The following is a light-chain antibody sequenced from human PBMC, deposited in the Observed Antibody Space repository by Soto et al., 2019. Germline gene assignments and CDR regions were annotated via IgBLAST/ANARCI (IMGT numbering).Light chain of an antibody. J-gene: IGKJ4*01. V-gene: IGKV4-1*01. CDR1: QSILYSSNDKNY. CDR2: WAS. CDR3: QHYYSPPLT. Sequence: DIVMTQSPDSPAVSLGERATINCKSSQSILYSSNDKNYLAWYQQKPGQPPKLLIYWASTRESGVPDRFSGSGSETDFTLTITSLQAEDVAVYYCQHYYSPPLTFGGGTKVEIK.